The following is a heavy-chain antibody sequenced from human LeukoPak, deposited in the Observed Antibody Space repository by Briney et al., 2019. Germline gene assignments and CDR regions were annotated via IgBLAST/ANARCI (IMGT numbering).Heavy chain of an antibody. CDR3: ARVGGTNYYYYGMDV. Sequence: SETLSLTCTVSGGSISTYYGNWLRQAPGKGLEWIGYIYYSGSTNYNPSLKSRVTMSVDTSRNQFSLKLSSVTAADTAVYYCARVGGTNYYYYGMDVWGQGTTVTVSS. CDR2: IYYSGST. D-gene: IGHD1-1*01. CDR1: GGSISTYY. J-gene: IGHJ6*02. V-gene: IGHV4-59*01.